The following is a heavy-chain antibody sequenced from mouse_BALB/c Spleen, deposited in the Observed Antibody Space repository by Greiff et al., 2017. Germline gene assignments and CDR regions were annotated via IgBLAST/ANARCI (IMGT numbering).Heavy chain of an antibody. CDR1: GDSITSGY. CDR2: ISYSGST. Sequence: EVKLVESGPSLVKPSQTLSLTCSVTGDSITSGYWNWIRKYPGNKLEYMGYISYSGSTYYNPSLKSRISITRDTSKNQYYLQLNSVTTEDTATYYCARNYYDYDRDAMDYWGQGTSVTVSS. V-gene: IGHV3-8*02. D-gene: IGHD2-4*01. CDR3: ARNYYDYDRDAMDY. J-gene: IGHJ4*01.